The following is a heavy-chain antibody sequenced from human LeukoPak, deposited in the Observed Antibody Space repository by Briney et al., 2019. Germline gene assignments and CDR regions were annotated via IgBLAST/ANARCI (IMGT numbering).Heavy chain of an antibody. V-gene: IGHV3-23*01. CDR2: ISGNSGST. CDR1: GFTFSNYG. D-gene: IGHD4/OR15-4a*01. CDR3: ARERGRDDYGL. J-gene: IGHJ4*02. Sequence: GGSLRLSCAASGFTFSNYGMSWVRQGPGKGLEWVSGISGNSGSTYYADSVEGRFTISRDDSKNTLYLQMNSLRAEDTAVYYCARERGRDDYGLWGQGALVTVSS.